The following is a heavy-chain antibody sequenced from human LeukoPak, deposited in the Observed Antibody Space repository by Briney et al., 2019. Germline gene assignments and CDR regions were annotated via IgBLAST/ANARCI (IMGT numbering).Heavy chain of an antibody. CDR1: GGSISSSSYY. J-gene: IGHJ4*02. V-gene: IGHV4-39*07. D-gene: IGHD2-2*01. CDR3: ARGGYQLLVYYFDY. CDR2: IYYSGST. Sequence: SETLSLTCTVSGGSISSSSYYWGWIRQPPGKGLEWIGSIYYSGSTYYNPSLKSRVTISVDTSKNQFSLKLSSVTAADTAVYYCARGGYQLLVYYFDYWGQGTLVTVSS.